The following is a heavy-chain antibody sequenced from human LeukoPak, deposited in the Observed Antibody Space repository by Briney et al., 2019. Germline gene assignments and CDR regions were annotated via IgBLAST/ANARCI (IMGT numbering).Heavy chain of an antibody. CDR3: ASPAYDSSGYYYLDY. J-gene: IGHJ4*02. D-gene: IGHD3-22*01. CDR1: GGTFSSYA. CDR2: IIPIFGTA. V-gene: IGHV1-69*13. Sequence: SVKVSCKASGGTFSSYAISWVRQAPGQGLEWMGGIIPIFGTANYAQKFQGGVTITADESTSTAYMELSSLRSEGTAVYYCASPAYDSSGYYYLDYWGQGTLVTVSS.